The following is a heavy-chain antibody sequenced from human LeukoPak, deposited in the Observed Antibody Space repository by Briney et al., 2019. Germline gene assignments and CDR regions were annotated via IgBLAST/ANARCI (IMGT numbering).Heavy chain of an antibody. V-gene: IGHV4-59*01. CDR1: GGSISSYY. D-gene: IGHD3-9*01. CDR2: IYYSGST. J-gene: IGHJ5*02. CDR3: ARHDILTGYYNNWIDR. Sequence: SETLSLTCTVSGGSISSYYWSWVRQPPGKGLEWSGYIYYSGSTNYNPSLKSRVAISVDTSKNQFSLKLSSVTAADTAVYYCARHDILTGYYNNWIDRWGQGTLVTVSS.